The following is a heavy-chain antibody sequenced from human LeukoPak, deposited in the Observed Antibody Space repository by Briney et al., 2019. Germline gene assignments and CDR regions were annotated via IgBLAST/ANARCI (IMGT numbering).Heavy chain of an antibody. J-gene: IGHJ4*02. V-gene: IGHV3-11*06. Sequence: GGSLRLSCAASGFIFSDYYMSWIRQAPGKGLEWVSYISSTSSYTNYADSVKGRFTISRDNAKNSLYLQMNSLRAEDTAVYYCARGPIGYSGYDQGSFDYWGQGTLVTVSS. D-gene: IGHD5-12*01. CDR2: ISSTSSYT. CDR1: GFIFSDYY. CDR3: ARGPIGYSGYDQGSFDY.